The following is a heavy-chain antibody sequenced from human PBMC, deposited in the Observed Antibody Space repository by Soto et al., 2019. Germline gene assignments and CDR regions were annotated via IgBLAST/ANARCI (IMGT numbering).Heavy chain of an antibody. CDR1: GFTFRSYV. CDR2: TSYDGTNK. D-gene: IGHD3-16*01. CDR3: ARWGTTGGLDV. V-gene: IGHV3-30*19. Sequence: QVQLVESGGGVVQPGTSLRLSCVGSGFTFRSYVIHWVRQAPGKGLEWVALTSYDGTNKFYDDSVKGRFTISRDNSRNTVNLQMDSLRLDDTALYYCARWGTTGGLDVWGQGTLVSVSS. J-gene: IGHJ4*02.